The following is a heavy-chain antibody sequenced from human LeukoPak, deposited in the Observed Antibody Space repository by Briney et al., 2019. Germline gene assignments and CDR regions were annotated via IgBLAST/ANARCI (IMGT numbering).Heavy chain of an antibody. CDR1: GYTFTSYG. V-gene: IGHV1-18*01. J-gene: IGHJ5*02. CDR3: VSTKGIAAAYNWFDP. CDR2: ISAYNGNT. D-gene: IGHD6-13*01. Sequence: ASVKVSCKASGYTFTSYGISWVRQAPGQGLEWMGWISAYNGNTNYAQKLQGRVTMTTDTSTSTAYMELRSLRSDDTAVYYCVSTKGIAAAYNWFDPWGQGTLVTVSS.